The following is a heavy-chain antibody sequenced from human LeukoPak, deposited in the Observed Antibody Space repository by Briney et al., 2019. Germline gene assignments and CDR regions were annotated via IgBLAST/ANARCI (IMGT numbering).Heavy chain of an antibody. V-gene: IGHV4-59*11. J-gene: IGHJ5*02. CDR1: GDTLSSHY. CDR3: GREAVIGVVGTSFDA. Sequence: SETLSLTCSVSGDTLSSHYWTWIRQSPEKGLEWIGYISYSGTTNYNPSLKSRLTISIDTSKNQFSLKLNSVTAADTAVYYCGREAVIGVVGTSFDAWGQGTQVIVSS. D-gene: IGHD6-19*01. CDR2: ISYSGTT.